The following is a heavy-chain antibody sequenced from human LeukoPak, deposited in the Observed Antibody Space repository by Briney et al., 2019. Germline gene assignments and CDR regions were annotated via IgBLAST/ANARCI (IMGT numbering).Heavy chain of an antibody. CDR2: VMEDGSEQ. D-gene: IGHD2-15*01. CDR1: GFSFRNSW. Sequence: PEGSLRLSCAASGFSFRNSWMSWVRQAPGKGPEWLANVMEDGSEQYYVDSVKGRFTISRDNAKNSLYLQMNSLRVDDTAMYHCVREYCSGGNCYVPGFWGHGTLVTVSS. CDR3: VREYCSGGNCYVPGF. V-gene: IGHV3-7*03. J-gene: IGHJ4*01.